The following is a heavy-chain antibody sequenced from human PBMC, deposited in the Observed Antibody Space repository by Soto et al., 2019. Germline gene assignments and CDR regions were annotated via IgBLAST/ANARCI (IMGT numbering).Heavy chain of an antibody. CDR3: AKGSGSGSYRGYYFDY. Sequence: GGSLRLSCAASGFTFSSYAMSWVRQAPGKGLEWVSAISGSGGSTYYADSVKGRFTISRDNSKNTLYLKMNSLRAAAKAVYYCAKGSGSGSYRGYYFDYWGQGTLVTVSS. D-gene: IGHD3-10*01. V-gene: IGHV3-23*01. J-gene: IGHJ4*02. CDR1: GFTFSSYA. CDR2: ISGSGGST.